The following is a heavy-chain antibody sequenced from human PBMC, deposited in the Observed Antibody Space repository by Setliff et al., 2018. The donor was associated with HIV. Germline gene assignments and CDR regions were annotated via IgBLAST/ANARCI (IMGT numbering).Heavy chain of an antibody. Sequence: TSETLSLTCTVSGGSINNNNYYWGWIRQPPGKGLEWIGSIYYTEGTYSNPSLTSRLSISLDTSKNQFSLNLHSVTAADTAVYYCTRRRGPMVRGVDPTPSYYFDYWGQGTLVTSPQ. J-gene: IGHJ4*02. CDR1: GGSINNNNYY. V-gene: IGHV4-39*01. D-gene: IGHD3-10*01. CDR2: IYYTEGT. CDR3: TRRRGPMVRGVDPTPSYYFDY.